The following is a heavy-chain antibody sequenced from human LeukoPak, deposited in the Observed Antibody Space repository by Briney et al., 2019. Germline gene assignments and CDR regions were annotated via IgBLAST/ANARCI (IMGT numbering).Heavy chain of an antibody. CDR3: ARALRSGSYYEADY. CDR1: GYTFTGYY. V-gene: IGHV1-2*02. Sequence: ASVKVSCKASGYTFTGYYMHWVRQAPGQGLEWMGWINPNSGATNYAQNFQGRVTMTRDTSISTAYMQLSRLKYDDTAVYYCARALRSGSYYEADYWGQGSLVTVSS. CDR2: INPNSGAT. D-gene: IGHD1-26*01. J-gene: IGHJ4*02.